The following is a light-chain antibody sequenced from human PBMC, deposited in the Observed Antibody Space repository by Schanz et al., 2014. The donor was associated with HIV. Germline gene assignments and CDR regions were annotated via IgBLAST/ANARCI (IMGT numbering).Light chain of an antibody. CDR1: NNDIGSYTY. Sequence: QSALTQPASVSGSPGQSITFSCTGTNNDIGSYTYVSWYQQHPDKAPKLVVYGVFDRPSGVSNRFSGSKSGNTASLTVSGLQAEDEADYFCQSFASSLNFVVFGGGTKLTVL. CDR3: QSFASSLNFVV. V-gene: IGLV2-14*03. CDR2: GVF. J-gene: IGLJ2*01.